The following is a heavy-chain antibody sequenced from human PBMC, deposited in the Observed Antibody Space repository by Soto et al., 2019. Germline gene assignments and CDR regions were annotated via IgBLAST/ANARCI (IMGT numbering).Heavy chain of an antibody. V-gene: IGHV3-30-3*01. CDR3: ERLATSWSYLGYGMDV. CDR2: ISYDGGNK. Sequence: QVQLLEAGGGVVQPGRSLRLSCAASGFTFSSYAMHWVRQAPGKGLEWVAVISYDGGNKYYADSVKGRFTISRDNSKNTLDRQMNSLRAEDTAVYYSERLATSWSYLGYGMDVWGQGATVTVSS. CDR1: GFTFSSYA. J-gene: IGHJ6*02. D-gene: IGHD1-26*01.